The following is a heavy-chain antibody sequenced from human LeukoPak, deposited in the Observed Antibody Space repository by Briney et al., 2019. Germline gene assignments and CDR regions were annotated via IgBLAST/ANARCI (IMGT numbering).Heavy chain of an antibody. J-gene: IGHJ4*02. V-gene: IGHV3-23*01. CDR2: ISGSGGNT. D-gene: IGHD6-19*01. Sequence: PWGSLRLSCAASGFTFSSYAMSWVRQAPGKGLEWVSTISGSGGNTYYADSVKGRFTISRDNSKNTLYLQMNSLRAEDTAVYYRAKEIAVAGPYYFDYWGQGTLVTVSS. CDR1: GFTFSSYA. CDR3: AKEIAVAGPYYFDY.